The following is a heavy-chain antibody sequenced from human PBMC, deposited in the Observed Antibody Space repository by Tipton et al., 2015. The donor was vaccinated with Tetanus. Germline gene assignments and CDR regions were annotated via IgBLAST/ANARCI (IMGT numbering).Heavy chain of an antibody. Sequence: QLVQSGAELKKPGASVKVSCTASGYTFTGYYMYWVRQAPGQGLEWVGWIDPNSGDTIYAQNFQGRVTMTRDTSISTVYMELSRLRSDDTAVYYCARDRGDYIYYGMDVWGPGTTVIVSS. CDR1: GYTFTGYY. CDR3: ARDRGDYIYYGMDV. D-gene: IGHD3-22*01. V-gene: IGHV1-2*02. CDR2: IDPNSGDT. J-gene: IGHJ6*02.